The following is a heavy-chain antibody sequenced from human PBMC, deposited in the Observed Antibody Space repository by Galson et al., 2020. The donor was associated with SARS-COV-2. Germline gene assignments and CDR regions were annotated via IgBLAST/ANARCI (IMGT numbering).Heavy chain of an antibody. J-gene: IGHJ5*02. V-gene: IGHV4-31*03. CDR1: GGSINSGVYY. CDR2: ISYSGST. Sequence: ASETLSLTCTVSGGSINSGVYYWSWIRQHPGKGLEWIGYISYSGSTYYNPSLTSRVTISIDTSKKQFSLKLSSVTAADTAIYYCAREMQSCSGTTCYANNWFDPWGQGTLVTVSS. D-gene: IGHD2-2*01. CDR3: AREMQSCSGTTCYANNWFDP.